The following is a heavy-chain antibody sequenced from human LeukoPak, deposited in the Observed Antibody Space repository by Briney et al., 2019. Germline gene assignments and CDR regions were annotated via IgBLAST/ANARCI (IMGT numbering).Heavy chain of an antibody. CDR2: INPNSGGT. CDR1: GYTFTGYY. J-gene: IGHJ4*02. CDR3: ARGPYSSGWSRPDQYYFDY. Sequence: ASVKVSCKASGYTFTGYYMHWVRQAPGQGLEWMGWINPNSGGTNYAQKFQGRVTTTRDTSISTAYMELSRLRSDDTAVYYCARGPYSSGWSRPDQYYFDYWGQGTLVTVSS. V-gene: IGHV1-2*02. D-gene: IGHD6-19*01.